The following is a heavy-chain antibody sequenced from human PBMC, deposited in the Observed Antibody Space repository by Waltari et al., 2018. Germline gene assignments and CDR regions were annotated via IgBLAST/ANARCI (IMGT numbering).Heavy chain of an antibody. J-gene: IGHJ3*02. CDR3: AREPNFGVVHDAFDI. D-gene: IGHD3-3*01. CDR1: GGTFSSYAI. V-gene: IGHV4-38-2*02. CDR2: IYHSGST. Sequence: QVQLVQSGAEVKKPGSSVKVSCKASGGTFSSYAISWVRQAPGKGLEWIGSIYHSGSTYYNPSLKSRVTISVDTSKNQFSLKLSSVTAADTAVYYCAREPNFGVVHDAFDIWGQGTMVTVSS.